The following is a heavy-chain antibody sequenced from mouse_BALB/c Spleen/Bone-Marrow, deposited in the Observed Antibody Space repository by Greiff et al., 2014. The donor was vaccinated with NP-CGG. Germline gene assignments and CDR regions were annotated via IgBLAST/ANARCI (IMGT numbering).Heavy chain of an antibody. CDR1: GYTFTSYW. V-gene: IGHV1-7*01. Sequence: LVESGAKLAKPGASVKMSCKASGYTFTSYWMHWVKQRPGQGLEWIGYINPSTGYTEYNQKFKDKATLTADKSSSTAYMQLSSLTSEDSAVYYCARQITTVDYAMDYWGQGTSVTVSS. CDR3: ARQITTVDYAMDY. CDR2: INPSTGYT. J-gene: IGHJ4*01. D-gene: IGHD1-1*01.